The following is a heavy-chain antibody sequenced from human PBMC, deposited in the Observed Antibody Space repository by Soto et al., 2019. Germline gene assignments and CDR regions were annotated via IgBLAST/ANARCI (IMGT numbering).Heavy chain of an antibody. V-gene: IGHV4-4*07. J-gene: IGHJ5*02. CDR3: ARCGYSGYDWSQGGWFDP. Sequence: QVQLQESGPGLVKPSETLSLTCTVSGGSISSYYWSWIRQPAGKGLEWIGRIYTSGSTNYNPSLKSRVTMSVDTSKNQFSLKLSSVTAADTAEYYCARCGYSGYDWSQGGWFDPWGQVTLVTVSS. CDR1: GGSISSYY. CDR2: IYTSGST. D-gene: IGHD5-12*01.